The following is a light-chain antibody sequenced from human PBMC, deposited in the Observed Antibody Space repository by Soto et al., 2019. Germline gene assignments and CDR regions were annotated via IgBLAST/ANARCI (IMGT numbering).Light chain of an antibody. Sequence: QSVLTQPPSASETPGQRVIISCSGSSSNIGSNPVNWYQQLPGTAPKLLIYTNSQRPSGVPDRFSGSKSGTSAPLAISGLQSEDEADYYCAAWDASLNGWVFGGGTKMTVL. CDR2: TNS. V-gene: IGLV1-44*01. CDR3: AAWDASLNGWV. CDR1: SSNIGSNP. J-gene: IGLJ3*02.